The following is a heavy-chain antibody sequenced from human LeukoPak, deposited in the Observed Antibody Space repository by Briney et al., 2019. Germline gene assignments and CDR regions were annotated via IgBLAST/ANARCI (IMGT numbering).Heavy chain of an antibody. V-gene: IGHV4-59*01. J-gene: IGHJ2*01. D-gene: IGHD5-12*01. CDR2: IYYSGST. CDR3: ARDLCPPPGYDHGWYFDL. Sequence: SETLSLTCTVSGGSISSYYWSWIRQPPGKGLEWIGYIYYSGSTNYNPSLKSRVTISVDTSKNQFSLKLSSVTAADTAVYYCARDLCPPPGYDHGWYFDLWGRGTLVTVSS. CDR1: GGSISSYY.